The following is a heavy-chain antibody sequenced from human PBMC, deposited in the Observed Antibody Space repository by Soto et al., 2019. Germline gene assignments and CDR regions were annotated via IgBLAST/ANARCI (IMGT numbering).Heavy chain of an antibody. CDR1: GFTFDEYG. CDR3: AQDIQPPPEGINYCFCYMDV. CDR2: ISWNGGTK. Sequence: EVQLVESGGGLVQPGRSLRLACAASGFTFDEYGMHWVRQAPGKGLEWVSGISWNGGTKDYAASVKGRFTISRGSAKNSLYLQMNSLRAEDTALYYCAQDIQPPPEGINYCFCYMDVWGKGTAVTVSS. J-gene: IGHJ6*03. V-gene: IGHV3-9*01. D-gene: IGHD5-18*01.